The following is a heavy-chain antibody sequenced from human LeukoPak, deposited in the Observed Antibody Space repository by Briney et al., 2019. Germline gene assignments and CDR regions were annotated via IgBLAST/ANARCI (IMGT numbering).Heavy chain of an antibody. CDR2: IYYSGST. J-gene: IGHJ4*02. V-gene: IGHV4-59*12. CDR1: GGSISSYY. Sequence: PSETLSLTCTVSGGSISSYYWSWIRQPPGKGLEWIGYIYYSGSTNYNPSLKSRVTISVDTSKNQFSLKLSSVTAADTAVYYCEVGISNAVAGSYFDYWGQGTLVTVSS. D-gene: IGHD6-19*01. CDR3: EVGISNAVAGSYFDY.